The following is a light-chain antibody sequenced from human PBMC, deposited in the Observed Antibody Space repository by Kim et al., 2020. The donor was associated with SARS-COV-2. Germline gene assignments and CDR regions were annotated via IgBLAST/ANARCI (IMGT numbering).Light chain of an antibody. Sequence: RVTISCTGSTSKIGAGYDVHWYQQLPGAAPKVLIYGDNNRPSGVPDRFSGSKSGASTSLAITGLQAEDEADYYCQSYDSSLSAYVFGAGTKVTVL. CDR1: TSKIGAGYD. J-gene: IGLJ1*01. CDR2: GDN. V-gene: IGLV1-40*03. CDR3: QSYDSSLSAYV.